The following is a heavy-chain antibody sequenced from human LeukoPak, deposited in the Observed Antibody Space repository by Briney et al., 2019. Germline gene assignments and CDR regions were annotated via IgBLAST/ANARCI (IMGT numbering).Heavy chain of an antibody. D-gene: IGHD6-13*01. CDR3: AREVDSSSWYGGYYHYYMDV. CDR1: GGSFSGYY. J-gene: IGHJ6*03. CDR2: INHSGST. V-gene: IGHV4-34*01. Sequence: PSETLSLTCAVYGGSFSGYYWTWIRQPPGKGLEWIGEINHSGSTSYNPSLKSRVTISVDTSKNQFSLKLRSVTAADTAVYYCAREVDSSSWYGGYYHYYMDVWGKGTTVTVSS.